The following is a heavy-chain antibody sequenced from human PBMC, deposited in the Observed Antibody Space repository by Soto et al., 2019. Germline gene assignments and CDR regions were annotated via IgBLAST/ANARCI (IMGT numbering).Heavy chain of an antibody. D-gene: IGHD3-10*01. V-gene: IGHV3-23*01. CDR3: AKGVLSFHYGMEV. Sequence: RLSCATSGFTFNTYPMTWVRQAPGKGLEWVSSISSTAGRTSSYADSVKGRFAISRDFSDNTVYLQMNNLRVDDTAVYFCAKGVLSFHYGMEVWGQGTTVTVPS. J-gene: IGHJ6*02. CDR1: GFTFNTYP. CDR2: ISSTAGRTS.